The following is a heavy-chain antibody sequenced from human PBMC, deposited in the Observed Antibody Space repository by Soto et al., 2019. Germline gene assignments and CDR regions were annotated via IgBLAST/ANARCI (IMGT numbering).Heavy chain of an antibody. J-gene: IGHJ5*02. CDR1: GFACRHNY. V-gene: IGHV3-11*01. CDR3: ATGGIYYET. D-gene: IGHD1-26*01. CDR2: INTGGSPA. Sequence: GGALRLSCTVSGFACRHNYLTWIRQAPGKGLEWLSYINTGGSPAYYADSAKGRFTISTDIAKKSLYLQMDSLRADDTGVYYCATGGIYYETWGQGTLVTVSS.